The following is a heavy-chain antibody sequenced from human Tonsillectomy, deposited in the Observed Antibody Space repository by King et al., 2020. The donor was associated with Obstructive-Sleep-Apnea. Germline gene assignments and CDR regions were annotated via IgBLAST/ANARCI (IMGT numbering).Heavy chain of an antibody. CDR2: INHSGST. CDR3: ARVKVRLHAVTYFDY. J-gene: IGHJ4*02. CDR1: GGSFSGYY. V-gene: IGHV4-34*01. Sequence: VQLQQWGAGLLKPSETLSLTCAVYGGSFSGYYWSWIRQPPGKGLEWIGEINHSGSTNYNPSLKSRVTISVDTSKNQLSLKLSSVTAADTAVYYCARVKVRLHAVTYFDYWGQGTLVTVSS. D-gene: IGHD4-17*01.